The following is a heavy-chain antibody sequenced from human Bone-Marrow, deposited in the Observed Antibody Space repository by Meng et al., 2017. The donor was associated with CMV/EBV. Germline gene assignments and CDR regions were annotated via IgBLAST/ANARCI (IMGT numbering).Heavy chain of an antibody. D-gene: IGHD3-3*01. CDR3: ARDKYYDFWSGYYNYYYYYGMDV. CDR1: GFTFDDYG. V-gene: IGHV3-11*04. CDR2: ISSSGSTI. J-gene: IGHJ6*02. Sequence: GESLKISCAASGFTFDDYGMSWIRQAPGKGLEWVSYISSSGSTIYYADSVKGRFTISRDNAKNSLYLQMNSLRAEDTAVYYCARDKYYDFWSGYYNYYYYYGMDVWGQGTTVTVSS.